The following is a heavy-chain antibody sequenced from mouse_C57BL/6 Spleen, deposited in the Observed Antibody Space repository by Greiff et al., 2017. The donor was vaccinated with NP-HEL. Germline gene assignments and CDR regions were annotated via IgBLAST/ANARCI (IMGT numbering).Heavy chain of an antibody. CDR3: ARSGTTVVASHYFDY. J-gene: IGHJ2*01. D-gene: IGHD1-1*01. CDR1: GYTFTSYW. V-gene: IGHV1-50*01. CDR2: IDPSDSYT. Sequence: QVQLQQPGAELVKPGASVKLSCKASGYTFTSYWMQWVKQRPGQGLEWIGEIDPSDSYTNYNQKFKGKATLTVDTSSSTAYMQLSSLTSEDSAVYYCARSGTTVVASHYFDYWGQDTTLTVSS.